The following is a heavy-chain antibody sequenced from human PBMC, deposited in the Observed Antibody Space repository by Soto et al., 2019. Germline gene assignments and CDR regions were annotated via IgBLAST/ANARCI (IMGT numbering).Heavy chain of an antibody. Sequence: QVQLVQSGAEVKKPGASVKVSCKASGYTFTAYYMHWVRQAPGQGLEWMGWINPNSGGTYHAQNFQGRVTITRDTSTTTAYMELASLRSDDTAVYYCARGGGRGYNGLDPWGHGTLVIVSS. V-gene: IGHV1-2*02. CDR3: ARGGGRGYNGLDP. D-gene: IGHD5-12*01. CDR1: GYTFTAYY. J-gene: IGHJ5*02. CDR2: INPNSGGT.